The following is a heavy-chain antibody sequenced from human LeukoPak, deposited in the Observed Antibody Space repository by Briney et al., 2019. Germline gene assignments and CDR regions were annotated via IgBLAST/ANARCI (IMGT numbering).Heavy chain of an antibody. CDR2: IYYSGST. D-gene: IGHD6-6*01. V-gene: IGHV4-59*01. CDR1: GAFTSSYY. CDR3: ARDAIYSRSSYSDF. J-gene: IGHJ4*02. Sequence: SETLSLTCTVSGAFTSSYYWSWIRQPPGKGLEWIGYIYYSGSTHYNPSLTSRVTMSVVTFKSQFSLNLSSVTAADTAVYYCARDAIYSRSSYSDFWGQGTLVTVSS.